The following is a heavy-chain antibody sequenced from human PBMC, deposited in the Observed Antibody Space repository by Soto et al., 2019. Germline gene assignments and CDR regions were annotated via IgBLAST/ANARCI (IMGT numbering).Heavy chain of an antibody. CDR3: ARGVSAGVDY. CDR2: MEPSTGRT. Sequence: QVQLVQSGAEVREPGASVKVSCKASGYSFTSLDINWVRQTAGQGLEWMGWMEPSTGRTGYAQKFQGRVTMTRDTSINTAYMELTTLTSDDTAFYSGARGVSAGVDYWGQGTLVIVS. V-gene: IGHV1-8*01. CDR1: GYSFTSLD. D-gene: IGHD1-26*01. J-gene: IGHJ4*02.